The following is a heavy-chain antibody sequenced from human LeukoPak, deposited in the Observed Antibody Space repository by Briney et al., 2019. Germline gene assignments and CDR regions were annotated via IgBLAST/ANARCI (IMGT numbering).Heavy chain of an antibody. V-gene: IGHV4-30-4*01. CDR3: ARDGYYYDSSGSEYFDL. D-gene: IGHD3-22*01. CDR2: IYYSGST. J-gene: IGHJ2*01. CDR1: GGSISSGGYY. Sequence: SETLSLTCTVSGGSISSGGYYWSWIRQPPGKGLEWIGYIYYSGSTYYNPSLKSRVTISVDTSKNQFSLKLSSVTAADTAVYYCARDGYYYDSSGSEYFDLWGRGTLVTVSS.